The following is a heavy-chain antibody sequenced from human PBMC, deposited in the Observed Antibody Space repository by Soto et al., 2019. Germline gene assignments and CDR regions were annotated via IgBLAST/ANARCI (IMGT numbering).Heavy chain of an antibody. J-gene: IGHJ4*02. V-gene: IGHV3-53*01. Sequence: PGGSLRLSCAASGFTVSSNDMSWVRQAPGKGLEWVSLIYSSGSTHYADSVKGRFTISRDNSKNTVRLQMNTLRAEDTAVYYCARRPLNSNGAYWGQGTLVTVSS. CDR2: IYSSGST. D-gene: IGHD3-22*01. CDR3: ARRPLNSNGAY. CDR1: GFTVSSND.